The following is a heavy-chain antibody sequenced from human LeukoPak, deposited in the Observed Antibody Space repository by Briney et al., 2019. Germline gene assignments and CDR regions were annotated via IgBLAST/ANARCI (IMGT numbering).Heavy chain of an antibody. CDR2: ISRSGSTR. V-gene: IGHV3-11*01. CDR1: GFTFSDYY. J-gene: IGHJ3*02. Sequence: GGSLRLSWAASGFTFSDYYMSWIRQAPGKGLEWVSHISRSGSTRYYADSLKGRFTISRDNAKNSLYLQMNSLRAEDTAVYYCARTAYYYDSSGYDDAFDIWGQGTMVTVSS. CDR3: ARTAYYYDSSGYDDAFDI. D-gene: IGHD3-22*01.